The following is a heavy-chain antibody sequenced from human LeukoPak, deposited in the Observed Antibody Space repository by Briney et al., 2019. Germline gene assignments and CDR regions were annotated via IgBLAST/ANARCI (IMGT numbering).Heavy chain of an antibody. D-gene: IGHD6-19*01. CDR3: ERVRIAVSGTNFGNWLDL. CDR2: IIAYNGNT. Sequence: GASVKVSCKASDYTFTTYGMRWVRQAPGQGLEWMGWIIAYNGNTKYVQKLQGRVTMTPDTSTSTAYMELMSLGSHDAAVYYCERVRIAVSGTNFGNWLDLWGQGPGVSVS. J-gene: IGHJ5*02. CDR1: DYTFTTYG. V-gene: IGHV1-18*01.